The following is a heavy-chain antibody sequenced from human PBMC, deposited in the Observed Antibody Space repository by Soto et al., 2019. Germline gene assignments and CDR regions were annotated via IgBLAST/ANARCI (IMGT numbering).Heavy chain of an antibody. CDR3: ARDGGCRTDCYGYGMDV. Sequence: EVQLVGSGGGLVQPGGSLRLSCAASGFTFSDYSMNWVRQAPGKGLEWVSHITHTTSTIYYADSVKGRFTISRDNAKNSLYLQMNSLRAEDTAVYYCARDGGCRTDCYGYGMDVWGQGTTVTVSS. CDR2: ITHTTSTI. D-gene: IGHD2-21*02. CDR1: GFTFSDYS. J-gene: IGHJ6*02. V-gene: IGHV3-48*01.